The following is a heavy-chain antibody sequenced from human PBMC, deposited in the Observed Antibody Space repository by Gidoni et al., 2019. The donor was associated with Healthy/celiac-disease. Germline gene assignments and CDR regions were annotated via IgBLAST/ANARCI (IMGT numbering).Heavy chain of an antibody. D-gene: IGHD3-3*01. CDR2: ISAYNGNT. CDR1: GYTFTSYG. J-gene: IGHJ6*02. Sequence: QVQLVQSGAEVKKPGASVKVSCKASGYTFTSYGISWVRQAPGQVLEWMGWISAYNGNTNYAQKLQGRVTMTTDTATSTAYMELRSLRSDDTAVYYCARVTTSSRVLRFLEWPPYYYYGMDVWGQGTTVTVSS. V-gene: IGHV1-18*01. CDR3: ARVTTSSRVLRFLEWPPYYYYGMDV.